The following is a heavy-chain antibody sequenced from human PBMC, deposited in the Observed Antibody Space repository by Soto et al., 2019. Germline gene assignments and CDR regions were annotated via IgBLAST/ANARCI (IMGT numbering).Heavy chain of an antibody. CDR1: GYTFTSYD. CDR3: ARGQTQAGVEWLLYGKGWVYDYYSGMDV. J-gene: IGHJ6*02. D-gene: IGHD3-3*01. CDR2: MNTNSGNT. V-gene: IGHV1-8*01. Sequence: QVQLVQSGAEVKKPGASVKVSCKASGYTFTSYDINWVRQATGQGLEWRGWMNTNSGNTGYAQKFQGRVTMTRNTSIGTAYMELSSLRSEDTAVYYCARGQTQAGVEWLLYGKGWVYDYYSGMDVWGQGTTVTVSS.